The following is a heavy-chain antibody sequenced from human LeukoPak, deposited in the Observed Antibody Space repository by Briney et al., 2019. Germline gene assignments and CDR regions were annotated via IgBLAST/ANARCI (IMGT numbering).Heavy chain of an antibody. Sequence: GGSLRLSCAASGFTFSIYSMNWVRQAPGKGLEWVSSISSSSSYIYYADSVKGRFTISRDNAKNSLYLQMNSLRAEDTAVYYCARDGVVAASFDYWGQGTLVTVSS. CDR3: ARDGVVAASFDY. J-gene: IGHJ4*02. CDR1: GFTFSIYS. D-gene: IGHD2-15*01. CDR2: ISSSSSYI. V-gene: IGHV3-21*01.